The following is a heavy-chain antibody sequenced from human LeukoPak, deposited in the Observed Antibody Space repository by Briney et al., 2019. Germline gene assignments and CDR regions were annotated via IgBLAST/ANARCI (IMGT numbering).Heavy chain of an antibody. CDR2: INDRGDT. D-gene: IGHD2-2*01. V-gene: IGHV4-34*01. CDR1: GWSFNDYY. CDR3: ARGQVPAARGYNWFDP. Sequence: SSETLSLTCAVSGWSFNDYYWNWIRQPPGKGLEWIGEINDRGDTNYNPSLKSRVTISVDTSKKQFSLRLTSMIAADTALYYCARGQVPAARGYNWFDPWGQGTLVTVSS. J-gene: IGHJ5*02.